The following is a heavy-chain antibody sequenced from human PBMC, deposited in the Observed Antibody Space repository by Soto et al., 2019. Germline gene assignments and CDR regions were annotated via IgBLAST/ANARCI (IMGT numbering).Heavy chain of an antibody. CDR3: AREFAPGSPNYDY. Sequence: EVQLLESAGGLEQPGGSLRLSCAASGFTFGNYAMSWVRQAPGKGLEWVSTFTRSQNTYYADSVKGRFTISRDNSKNTLYLQMDSLRAEDTAIYYCAREFAPGSPNYDYWGLGTLVTVSS. CDR2: FTRSQNT. D-gene: IGHD3-10*01. CDR1: GFTFGNYA. J-gene: IGHJ4*02. V-gene: IGHV3-23*01.